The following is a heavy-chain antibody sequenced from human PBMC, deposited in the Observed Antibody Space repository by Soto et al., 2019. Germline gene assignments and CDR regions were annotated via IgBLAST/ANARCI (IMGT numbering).Heavy chain of an antibody. Sequence: QLLESGPGLVKPSETLSLTCTVSGGSISSSSYYWGWIRQPPGKGLEWIGSIYYSGSTYYNPSLKSRVTISVDTSKNQFSLKLSSVTAADTAVYYCASIPAGIVGAHRDCWGQGTLVTVSS. D-gene: IGHD1-26*01. CDR1: GGSISSSSYY. CDR3: ASIPAGIVGAHRDC. V-gene: IGHV4-39*01. CDR2: IYYSGST. J-gene: IGHJ4*02.